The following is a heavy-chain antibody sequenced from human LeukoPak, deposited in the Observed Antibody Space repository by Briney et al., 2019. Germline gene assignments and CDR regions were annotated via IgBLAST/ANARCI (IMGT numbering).Heavy chain of an antibody. D-gene: IGHD5-12*01. V-gene: IGHV3-23*01. CDR2: ISGSGGST. CDR1: GFTFSSYA. CDR3: AKEWMRRYDAFDI. J-gene: IGHJ3*02. Sequence: GGSLRLSCAASGFTFSSYATSWVRQAPGKGLEWFSAISGSGGSTYYADSVKGRFTISRDNSKNTLYLQMNSLRAEDTAVYYCAKEWMRRYDAFDIWGQGTMVTVSS.